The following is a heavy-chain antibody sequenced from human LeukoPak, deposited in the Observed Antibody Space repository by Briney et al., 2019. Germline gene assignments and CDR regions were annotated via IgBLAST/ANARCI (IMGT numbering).Heavy chain of an antibody. CDR2: INPNSGGT. D-gene: IGHD3-22*01. CDR1: GYTFTGYY. V-gene: IGHV1-2*02. CDR3: ARLTYYYYDSSGHNWFDP. J-gene: IGHJ5*02. Sequence: ASVKVSCKASGYTFTGYYMHWVRQAPGQGLEWMGWINPNSGGTNYAQKFQGRVTMTGDTSISTAYMELSRLRSDDTAVYYCARLTYYYYDSSGHNWFDPWGQGTLVAVSS.